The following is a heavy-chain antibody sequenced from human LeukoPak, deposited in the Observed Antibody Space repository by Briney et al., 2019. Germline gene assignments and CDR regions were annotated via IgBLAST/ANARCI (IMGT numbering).Heavy chain of an antibody. CDR3: ARHTYGESDPYYFDY. Sequence: GESLKISCSGSGYRFASQWIGWVRQIPGKGLQWMGIIYPDDSETKYSPSFQGQVTMTVDKSTTTAYLQWSSLKASDTAIYCCARHTYGESDPYYFDYWGQGTLVTVSS. D-gene: IGHD3-10*01. J-gene: IGHJ4*02. CDR1: GYRFASQW. CDR2: IYPDDSET. V-gene: IGHV5-51*01.